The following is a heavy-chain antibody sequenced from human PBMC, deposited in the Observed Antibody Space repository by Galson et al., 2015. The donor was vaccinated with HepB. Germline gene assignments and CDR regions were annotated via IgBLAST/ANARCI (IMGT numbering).Heavy chain of an antibody. CDR3: ARVYYGSGSHVSAFDI. CDR1: GYSFTSYW. CDR2: IDPSDSYT. V-gene: IGHV5-10-1*01. Sequence: QSGAEVTKPGESLRISCKGSGYSFTSYWISWVRQMPGKGLEWMGRIDPSDSYTNYSPSFQGHVTISADKSISTAYLQWSSLKASDTAMYYCARVYYGSGSHVSAFDIWGQGTMVTVSS. D-gene: IGHD3-10*01. J-gene: IGHJ3*02.